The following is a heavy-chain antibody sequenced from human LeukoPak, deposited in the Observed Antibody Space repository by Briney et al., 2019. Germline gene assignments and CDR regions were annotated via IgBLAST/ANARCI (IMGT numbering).Heavy chain of an antibody. CDR2: ISSSGSTI. Sequence: PGGSLRLSCAASGFTFSSYEMNWVRQAPGKGLEWVSYISSSGSTIYYADSVEGRFTISRDNAKNSLYLQMNSLRAEDTAVYYCARSSKDPYYYGSGTSYWGQGTLVTVSS. CDR3: ARSSKDPYYYGSGTSY. D-gene: IGHD3-10*01. V-gene: IGHV3-48*03. CDR1: GFTFSSYE. J-gene: IGHJ4*02.